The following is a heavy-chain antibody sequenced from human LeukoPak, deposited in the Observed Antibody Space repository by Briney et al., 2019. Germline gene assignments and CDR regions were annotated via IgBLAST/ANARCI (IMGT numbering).Heavy chain of an antibody. Sequence: SETLSLTCAVYGGSFSVYYWTWIRQSPGKGLEWIGEINHSGSTNYNPSPKSRVTISVDTSKNQFSLKLSSVTAADTAVYYCARGRVSGSGSYYWGQGTLVTVSS. D-gene: IGHD3-10*01. CDR1: GGSFSVYY. CDR3: ARGRVSGSGSYY. J-gene: IGHJ4*02. V-gene: IGHV4-34*01. CDR2: INHSGST.